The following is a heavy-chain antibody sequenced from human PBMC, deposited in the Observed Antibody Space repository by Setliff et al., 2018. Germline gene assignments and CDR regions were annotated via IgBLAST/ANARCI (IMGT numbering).Heavy chain of an antibody. D-gene: IGHD1-26*01. J-gene: IGHJ4*02. CDR1: GYTFTNYW. CDR3: ARRPRGDWEYYFDY. CDR2: IYPDDSDA. V-gene: IGHV5-51*01. Sequence: PGASLKISCKGSGYTFTNYWIGWVRQMPGKGLEWMGIIYPDDSDARYSPSFRGQVTISVDKSISTAYLQWSSLKASDTAMYYCARRPRGDWEYYFDYWGQGTLVTVSS.